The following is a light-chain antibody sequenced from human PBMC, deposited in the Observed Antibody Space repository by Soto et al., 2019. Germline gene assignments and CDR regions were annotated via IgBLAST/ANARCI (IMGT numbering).Light chain of an antibody. Sequence: EIVLTQSPATLSLSPGERATLSCRASQSVSSYLAWHQQKPGQAPRLLIYDASNRATGIPARFSGSGSGTDFTLTISSLEPEDFAVYYCQQRSIWPITFGQGTRLEIK. CDR3: QQRSIWPIT. CDR1: QSVSSY. CDR2: DAS. V-gene: IGKV3-11*01. J-gene: IGKJ5*01.